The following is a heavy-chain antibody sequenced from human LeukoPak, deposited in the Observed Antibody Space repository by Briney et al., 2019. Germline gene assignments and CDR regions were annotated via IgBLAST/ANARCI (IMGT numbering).Heavy chain of an antibody. CDR2: IYPGDSDT. Sequence: GESLKISCKGSGYSFTSYWIGWVRQMPGKGLEWMGNIYPGDSDTRYSPSFQGQVTISADKPINTAYLQWSSLEASDTAMYYCARPDNSYGLGYFDYWGQGTLVTVSS. V-gene: IGHV5-51*01. D-gene: IGHD5-18*01. J-gene: IGHJ4*02. CDR3: ARPDNSYGLGYFDY. CDR1: GYSFTSYW.